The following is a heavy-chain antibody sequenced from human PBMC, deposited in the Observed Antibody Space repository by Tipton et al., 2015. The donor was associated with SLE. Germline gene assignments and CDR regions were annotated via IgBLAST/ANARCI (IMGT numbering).Heavy chain of an antibody. D-gene: IGHD4-23*01. Sequence: TLSLTCTVSGGSISSSSYYWGWIRQPPGKGLEWIGSIYYSGSTYYNPSLKSRVTISVDTSKNQFSLKLSTVTVTDSAVYYCAREVVSTVVYWYFDLWGRGTLVTVSS. CDR1: GGSISSSSYY. CDR3: AREVVSTVVYWYFDL. CDR2: IYYSGST. J-gene: IGHJ2*01. V-gene: IGHV4-39*02.